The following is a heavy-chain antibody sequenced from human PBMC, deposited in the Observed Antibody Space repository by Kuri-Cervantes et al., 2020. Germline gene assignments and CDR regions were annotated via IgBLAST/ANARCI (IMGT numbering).Heavy chain of an antibody. CDR2: MNPNSGNT. V-gene: IGHV1-8*01. J-gene: IGHJ6*02. Sequence: ASVKDSCKASGYTFTSYDINWVRQATGQGLEWMGWMNPNSGNTGYAQKFQGRVTMTRNTSISTAYMELSSLRSEDTAVYYCARSSGYESHYYYYYYGMDVWGQGTTVTVSS. CDR3: ARSSGYESHYYYYYYGMDV. D-gene: IGHD5-12*01. CDR1: GYTFTSYD.